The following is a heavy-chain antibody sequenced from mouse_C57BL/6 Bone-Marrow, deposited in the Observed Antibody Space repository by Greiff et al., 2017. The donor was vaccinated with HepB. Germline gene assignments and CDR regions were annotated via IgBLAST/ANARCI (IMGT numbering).Heavy chain of an antibody. CDR2: INPSSGYT. Sequence: QVHVKQSGAELAKPGASVKLSCKASGYTFTSYWMHWVKQRPGQGLEWIGYINPSSGYTKYNQKFKDKATLTADKSSSTAYMQLSSLTCEDSAVYYCAKRVTYGTLYWYFDVWGTGPTVTVTS. D-gene: IGHD1-1*01. CDR1: GYTFTSYW. CDR3: AKRVTYGTLYWYFDV. V-gene: IGHV1-7*01. J-gene: IGHJ1*03.